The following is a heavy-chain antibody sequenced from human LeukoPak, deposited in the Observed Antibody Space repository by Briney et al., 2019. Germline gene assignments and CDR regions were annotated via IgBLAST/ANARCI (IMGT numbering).Heavy chain of an antibody. CDR1: GFTFSGSA. CDR3: TRPSYDSSVSGVVY. CDR2: IRSKANSYAT. J-gene: IGHJ4*02. V-gene: IGHV3-73*01. Sequence: GGSLRLSRATSGFTFSGSAIHWVRQASGKGLEWVGRIRSKANSYATTDVASVRGRFSISRDDSKNTAYLQMNSLKTEDTAVYYCTRPSYDSSVSGVVYWGQGTLVTVSS. D-gene: IGHD3-22*01.